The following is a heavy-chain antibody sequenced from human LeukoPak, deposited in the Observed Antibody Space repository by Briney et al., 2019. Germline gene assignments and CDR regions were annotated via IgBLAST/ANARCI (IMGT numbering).Heavy chain of an antibody. CDR2: INHSGST. Sequence: SSETLSLTCAVYGGSFSGYYWSWFRQPPGKGLEWIGEINHSGSTNYNPSLKSRVTISVDTSKNQFSLKLSSVTAADTAVYYCARGNRADIVVVVAANRRFDPWGQGTLVTVSS. CDR1: GGSFSGYY. J-gene: IGHJ5*02. CDR3: ARGNRADIVVVVAANRRFDP. V-gene: IGHV4-34*01. D-gene: IGHD2-15*01.